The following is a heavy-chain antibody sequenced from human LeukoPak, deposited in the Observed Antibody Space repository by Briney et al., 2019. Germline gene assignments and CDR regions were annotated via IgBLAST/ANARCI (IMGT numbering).Heavy chain of an antibody. CDR1: GFTVSGNY. Sequence: PGGSLRLSCAASGFTVSGNYMMWVRQAPGMGLEWVSVISNDGKTNYADSVKGRFTISKDNSKNTLYLQMNSLRAEDTAVYYCAKSLSRVVPAATDFDYWGQGTLVTVSS. V-gene: IGHV3-66*02. CDR3: AKSLSRVVPAATDFDY. CDR2: ISNDGKT. D-gene: IGHD2-2*01. J-gene: IGHJ4*02.